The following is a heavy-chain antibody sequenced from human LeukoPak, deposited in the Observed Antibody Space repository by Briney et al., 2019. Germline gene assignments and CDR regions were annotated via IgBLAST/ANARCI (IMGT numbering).Heavy chain of an antibody. CDR1: GYSISSGYY. V-gene: IGHV4-38-2*02. Sequence: SETLSLTCTVSGYSISSGYYWGWIRQPPGKGLEWIGSIYHSGSTYYNPSLKSRVTMSLDTSENQFSLKLSSVTAAGTAVYYCARAPIQLWLRGHDYWGQGTLVTVSS. CDR2: IYHSGST. CDR3: ARAPIQLWLRGHDY. D-gene: IGHD5-18*01. J-gene: IGHJ4*02.